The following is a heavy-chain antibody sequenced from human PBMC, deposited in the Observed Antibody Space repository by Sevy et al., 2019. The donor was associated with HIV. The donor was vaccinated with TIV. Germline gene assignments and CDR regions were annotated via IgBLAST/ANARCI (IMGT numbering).Heavy chain of an antibody. CDR1: GFTFSNYA. CDR3: AKGPLLRPFDP. CDR2: ISGSGHST. V-gene: IGHV3-23*01. D-gene: IGHD3-3*01. J-gene: IGHJ5*02. Sequence: GGSLRLSCAASGFTFSNYAMSWVRQAPGKGLEWVSTISGSGHSTYYADSVKGRFTGSRDNSKNTLYLQMNSLRAEDTAVYYCAKGPLLRPFDPWGQGTLVTVSS.